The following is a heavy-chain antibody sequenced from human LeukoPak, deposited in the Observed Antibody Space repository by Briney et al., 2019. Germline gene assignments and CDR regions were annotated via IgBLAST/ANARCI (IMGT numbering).Heavy chain of an antibody. CDR1: GFTFSSYA. Sequence: GGSLRLSCAASGFTFSSYAMHWVRQAPGKGLEWVAVISYDGSNKYYADSVKGRFTISRDNSKNTLYLQTNSLRAEDTAVYYCARDLSSGGSYYFDYWGQGTLVTVSS. CDR2: ISYDGSNK. J-gene: IGHJ4*02. V-gene: IGHV3-30*04. CDR3: ARDLSSGGSYYFDY. D-gene: IGHD2-15*01.